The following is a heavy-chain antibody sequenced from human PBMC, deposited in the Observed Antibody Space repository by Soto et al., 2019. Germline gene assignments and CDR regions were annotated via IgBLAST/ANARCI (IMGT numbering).Heavy chain of an antibody. Sequence: GGSLRLSCAASGFTVSSNYVSWVRQAPGKGLEWVSVIYSGGSTYYTESVKGRFTISRDNSKNTLFLQMNSLRAEDTAVYFCAKGDCSGGSCYFSAFDIWGQGTMVTVS. CDR3: AKGDCSGGSCYFSAFDI. CDR2: IYSGGST. J-gene: IGHJ3*02. D-gene: IGHD2-15*01. V-gene: IGHV3-53*05. CDR1: GFTVSSNY.